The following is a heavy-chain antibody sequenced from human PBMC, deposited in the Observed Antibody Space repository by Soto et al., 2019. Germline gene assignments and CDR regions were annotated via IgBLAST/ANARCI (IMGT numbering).Heavy chain of an antibody. V-gene: IGHV1-69*13. CDR3: ARVYCSSTSCLPRYYYYGMDV. D-gene: IGHD2-2*01. J-gene: IGHJ6*02. Sequence: SVKVSCKASGGTFSSYAISWVRQAPGQGLEWMGGIIPIFGTANYAQKFQGRVTITADESTSTAYMELSSLRSEDTAVYYCARVYCSSTSCLPRYYYYGMDVWGQGTTVTVSS. CDR1: GGTFSSYA. CDR2: IIPIFGTA.